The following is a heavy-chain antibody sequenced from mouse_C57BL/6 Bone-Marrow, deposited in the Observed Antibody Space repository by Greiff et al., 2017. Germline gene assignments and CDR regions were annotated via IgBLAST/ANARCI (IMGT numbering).Heavy chain of an antibody. V-gene: IGHV1-26*01. CDR3: AREYYGSSWYFDY. Sequence: VQLQQSGPELVKPGASVKISCKASGYTFPDYYMNWVKQSPGKSLEWIGDINPNNGGTSYTQKHKGQATLTVDKSSSTAYMQLRSLTSADSAVYYCAREYYGSSWYFDYWGQGTILTVSS. D-gene: IGHD1-1*01. CDR1: GYTFPDYY. CDR2: INPNNGGT. J-gene: IGHJ2*01.